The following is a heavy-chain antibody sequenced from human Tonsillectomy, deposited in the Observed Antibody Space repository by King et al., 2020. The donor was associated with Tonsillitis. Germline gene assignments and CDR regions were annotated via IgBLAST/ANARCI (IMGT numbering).Heavy chain of an antibody. V-gene: IGHV4-30-4*01. CDR1: GASISMGDAY. CDR2: IYYNGST. D-gene: IGHD2-8*01. CDR3: ASAGADIELTPFDC. J-gene: IGHJ4*02. Sequence: VQLQESGPGLVKPSPTLSLTCTVSGASISMGDAYCSWIRQPPGKCLEWIGYIYYNGSTSSNPSLERRVSMSADTSKNQFSLKLSPVTAADTAVYFCASAGADIELTPFDCWGQGTLVTVSS.